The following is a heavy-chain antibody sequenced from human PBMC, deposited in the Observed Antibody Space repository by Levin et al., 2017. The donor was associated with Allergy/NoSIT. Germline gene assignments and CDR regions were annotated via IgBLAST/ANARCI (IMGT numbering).Heavy chain of an antibody. J-gene: IGHJ4*02. CDR3: ARDRQNDDPYYFDY. Sequence: HTGGSLRLSCAASGFTFSSYAMHWVRQAPGKGLEWVAVISYDGSNKYYADSVKGRFTISRDNSKNTLYLQMNSLRAEDTAVYYCARDRQNDDPYYFDYWGQGTLVTVSS. CDR1: GFTFSSYA. V-gene: IGHV3-30-3*01. D-gene: IGHD3-16*01. CDR2: ISYDGSNK.